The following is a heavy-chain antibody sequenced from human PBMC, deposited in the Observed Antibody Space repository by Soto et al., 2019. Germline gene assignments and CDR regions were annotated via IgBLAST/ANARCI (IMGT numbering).Heavy chain of an antibody. D-gene: IGHD6-19*01. V-gene: IGHV3-7*01. Sequence: EVQLVESGGGLVQPGGSLRLSCAASGFTFSSYWMNWVRQAPGKGLEWVANIKQDGSAKYYVDSVKGRFTISRDNAKNSLYLQMNSLRREDTAVYYCAGGSAWYIHQWGQGTLVTVSS. CDR1: GFTFSSYW. CDR3: AGGSAWYIHQ. J-gene: IGHJ1*01. CDR2: IKQDGSAK.